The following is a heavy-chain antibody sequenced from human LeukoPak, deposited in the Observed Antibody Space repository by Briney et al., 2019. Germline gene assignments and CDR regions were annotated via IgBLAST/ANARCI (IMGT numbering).Heavy chain of an antibody. D-gene: IGHD3-16*01. CDR3: ARDGGYFVFDY. Sequence: GGSLRLSCAASGFTFSDYYVSWIRQARGKGVEWVSYISSSGSNIYYEDSVKGGFTISRDNAQNSLYLQMNSLRAEDTAVYYCARDGGYFVFDYWGQGTLVTVSS. CDR1: GFTFSDYY. CDR2: ISSSGSNI. V-gene: IGHV3-11*04. J-gene: IGHJ4*02.